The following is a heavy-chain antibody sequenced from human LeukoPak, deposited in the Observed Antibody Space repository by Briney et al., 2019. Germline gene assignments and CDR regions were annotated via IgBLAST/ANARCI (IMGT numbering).Heavy chain of an antibody. V-gene: IGHV3-7*01. CDR3: AKTPRSSGYNWFDP. CDR1: EFTFSTYW. J-gene: IGHJ5*02. CDR2: IKQDGSEK. Sequence: GGSLRLSCAASEFTFSTYWMSWVRQAPGKGLEWVANIKQDGSEKYYVDSVKGRFTISRDNSKNTLYLQMNSLRAEDTAVYYCAKTPRSSGYNWFDPWGQGTLVTVSS. D-gene: IGHD3-22*01.